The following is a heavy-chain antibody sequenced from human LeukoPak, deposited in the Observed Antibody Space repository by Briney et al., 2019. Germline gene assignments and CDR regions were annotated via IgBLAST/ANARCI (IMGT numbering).Heavy chain of an antibody. J-gene: IGHJ4*02. CDR2: ISWNSGSI. CDR3: AKELYYDSSGYSWYYFDY. V-gene: IGHV3-9*01. CDR1: GFTFYDYA. Sequence: GRSLRLSCAASGFTFYDYAMHWVRQAPGKGLGWVSGISWNSGSIGYADSVKGRFTISRDNAKNSLYLQMNSLRAEDTALYYCAKELYYDSSGYSWYYFDYWGQGTLVTVSS. D-gene: IGHD3-22*01.